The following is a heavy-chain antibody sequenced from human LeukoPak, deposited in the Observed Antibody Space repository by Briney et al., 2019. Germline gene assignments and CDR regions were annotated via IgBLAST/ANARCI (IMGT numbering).Heavy chain of an antibody. V-gene: IGHV3-23*01. D-gene: IGHD1-1*01. CDR1: GFTFSSYG. Sequence: GGSLRLSCAASGFTFSSYGMSWVRQAPGKGLEWVSSISGSVGTIYYADSVKGRFTISRDNSKNTLYLQMNNLRAEDSAVYYCAKNERLDHWGQGTLVTVSS. J-gene: IGHJ4*02. CDR2: ISGSVGTI. CDR3: AKNERLDH.